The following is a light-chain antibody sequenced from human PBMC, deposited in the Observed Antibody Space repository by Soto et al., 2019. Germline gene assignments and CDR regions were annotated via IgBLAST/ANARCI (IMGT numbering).Light chain of an antibody. V-gene: IGKV4-1*01. CDR2: WAS. J-gene: IGKJ5*01. CDR3: QQYCTTPIT. CDR1: QSVLYSSNNKNY. Sequence: DIVMTQSPDSLAVSLGERATINCKSSQSVLYSSNNKNYLAWYQQKPGQPPKVLIYWASTRESGVPDRFSGGGSGTDFPLPITRLKAEDVPFYYCQQYCTTPITSGQGTRLKIK.